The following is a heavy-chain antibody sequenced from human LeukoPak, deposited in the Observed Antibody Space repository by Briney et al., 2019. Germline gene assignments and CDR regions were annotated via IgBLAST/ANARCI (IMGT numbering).Heavy chain of an antibody. Sequence: GGSLRLSCAASGFTFSTYAMSWVRQAPGKGLEWVSAISGSGGNTYHADSVKGRFTISRDNSKNTLYLQMSSLRAEDTALYYCAKGFIYWSGDSCYPGNWYFDLWGRGTLVTVSS. CDR2: ISGSGGNT. CDR1: GFTFSTYA. CDR3: AKGFIYWSGDSCYPGNWYFDL. V-gene: IGHV3-23*01. J-gene: IGHJ2*01. D-gene: IGHD2-15*01.